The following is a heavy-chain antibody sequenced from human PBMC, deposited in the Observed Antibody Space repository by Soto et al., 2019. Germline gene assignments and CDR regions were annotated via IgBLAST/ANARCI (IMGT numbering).Heavy chain of an antibody. CDR2: MNPINGAA. CDR1: GYDFTAYD. CDR3: GRGPSPRAPAGGTPYYYAMDV. D-gene: IGHD6-13*01. J-gene: IGHJ6*02. V-gene: IGHV1-8*02. Sequence: GASVKVSCKASGYDFTAYDINWVRQASGQGLERMGWMNPINGAAGSARRFQGRVSMTRNTATGTAYLELTNLRSDDTAVYFCGRGPSPRAPAGGTPYYYAMDVWGQGTTVTVSS.